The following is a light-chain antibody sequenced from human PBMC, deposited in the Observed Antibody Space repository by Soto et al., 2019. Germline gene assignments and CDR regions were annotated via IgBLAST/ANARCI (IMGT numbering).Light chain of an antibody. CDR1: QSVHSY. Sequence: EVVLTQSPATLSLSPGDRATLFCRSSQSVHSYLAWYRLKPCQAPRLLIDDASHRATGIPARFSGSGSGTDFILTISSLEPEDFAVYYCQQRSNLPGTFGGGTRVEIK. CDR2: DAS. J-gene: IGKJ4*01. CDR3: QQRSNLPGT. V-gene: IGKV3-11*01.